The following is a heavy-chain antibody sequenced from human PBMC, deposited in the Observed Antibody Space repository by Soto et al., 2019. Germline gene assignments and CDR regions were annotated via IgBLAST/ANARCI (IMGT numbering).Heavy chain of an antibody. V-gene: IGHV4-61*01. J-gene: IGHJ6*02. CDR1: GGSVSSGSYY. D-gene: IGHD3-3*01. CDR3: ARYGPYYDFWSGYSMESYGMDV. CDR2: IYYSGST. Sequence: QVQLQESGPGLVKPSETLSLTCTVSGGSVSSGSYYWSWIRQPPGKGLEWIGYIYYSGSTNYNPSLKSGVTISVDTSKNQVSLKLSSVPAADTAVYYCARYGPYYDFWSGYSMESYGMDVWGQGTTVTVSS.